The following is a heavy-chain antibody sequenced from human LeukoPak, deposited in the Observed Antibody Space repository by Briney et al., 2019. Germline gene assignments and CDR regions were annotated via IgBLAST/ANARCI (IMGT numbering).Heavy chain of an antibody. J-gene: IGHJ4*02. D-gene: IGHD1-26*01. CDR1: GFTFSSYS. Sequence: PGGSLRLSCAASGFTFSSYSMNWVRQAPGTGLEWVSYISSSSSTIYYADSVKGRFTISRDNAKNSLYLQMNSLRDEDTAVYYCARDRMRWELVGIFDYWGQGTLVTVSS. CDR2: ISSSSSTI. CDR3: ARDRMRWELVGIFDY. V-gene: IGHV3-48*02.